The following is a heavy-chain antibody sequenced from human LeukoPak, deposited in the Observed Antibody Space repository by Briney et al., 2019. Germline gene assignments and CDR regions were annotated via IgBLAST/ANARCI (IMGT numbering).Heavy chain of an antibody. CDR1: GFPFTNNW. D-gene: IGHD2-8*01. Sequence: GRSLRLSCAASGFPFTNNWMTWVRQAPGKGLDWVATIKQDGRETYYVDSVKGRFTISRDNVRDSVYLQMTIVRAEDAAVYYCARARYCANTICHIGGGLDVWGPGTTVTVSS. CDR3: ARARYCANTICHIGGGLDV. CDR2: IKQDGRET. J-gene: IGHJ6*02. V-gene: IGHV3-7*04.